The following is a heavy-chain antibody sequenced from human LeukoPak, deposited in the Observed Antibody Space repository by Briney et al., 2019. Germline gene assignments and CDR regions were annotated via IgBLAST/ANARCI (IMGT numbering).Heavy chain of an antibody. Sequence: GGSLRLSCAASGFTFSSYAMSWVRQAPGKGLEWVSAISGSGGSTYYADPVKGRFTISRDNSKNTLYLQMNSLRAEDTAVYYCAKGPYYDFWSGSYYFDYWGQGTLVTVSS. CDR1: GFTFSSYA. CDR2: ISGSGGST. CDR3: AKGPYYDFWSGSYYFDY. J-gene: IGHJ4*02. V-gene: IGHV3-23*01. D-gene: IGHD3-3*01.